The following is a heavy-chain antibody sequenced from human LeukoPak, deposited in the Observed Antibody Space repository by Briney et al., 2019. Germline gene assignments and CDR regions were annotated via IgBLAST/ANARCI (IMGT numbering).Heavy chain of an antibody. V-gene: IGHV1-69*13. Sequence: GASVKVSCTASGGTFTSYAISWVRQAPGQGLEWMGGIIPIFGTADYAQKFQGRVTITADESTSTAYMELSSLRSEDTAVYYCAGERGGYCSSTSCPNWFDPWGQGTLVTVSS. J-gene: IGHJ5*02. CDR3: AGERGGYCSSTSCPNWFDP. CDR1: GGTFTSYA. D-gene: IGHD2-2*01. CDR2: IIPIFGTA.